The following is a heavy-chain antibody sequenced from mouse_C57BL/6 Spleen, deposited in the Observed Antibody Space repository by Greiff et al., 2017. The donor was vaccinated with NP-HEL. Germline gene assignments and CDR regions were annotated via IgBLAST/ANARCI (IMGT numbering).Heavy chain of an antibody. V-gene: IGHV1-50*01. J-gene: IGHJ4*01. Sequence: QVQLQQPGAELVKPGASVKLSCKASGYTFTSYWMQWVKQRPGQGLEWIGEIDPSDSYTNYNQKFKGKATLTVDTSSSTAYMQLSSLTSEDSAVYYCARSHYYGNYAMDYWGQGTSVTVSS. CDR3: ARSHYYGNYAMDY. CDR2: IDPSDSYT. D-gene: IGHD1-1*01. CDR1: GYTFTSYW.